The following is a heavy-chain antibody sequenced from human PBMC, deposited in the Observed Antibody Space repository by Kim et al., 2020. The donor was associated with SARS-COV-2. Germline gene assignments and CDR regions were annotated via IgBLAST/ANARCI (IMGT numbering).Heavy chain of an antibody. CDR2: TI. V-gene: IGHV3-11*04. CDR3: ARDLQGLDTG. D-gene: IGHD5-18*01. Sequence: TIYYADSVKGRFTNSRDSAKNSLYLQMNSLRAEDTAVYYCARDLQGLDTGWGQGTLVTVSS. J-gene: IGHJ4*02.